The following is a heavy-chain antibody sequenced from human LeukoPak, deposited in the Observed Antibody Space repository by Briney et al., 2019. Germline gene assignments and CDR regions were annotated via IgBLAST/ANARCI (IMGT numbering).Heavy chain of an antibody. CDR2: IYTSGST. J-gene: IGHJ5*02. D-gene: IGHD3-3*01. Sequence: SETLSLTCTVSGGSISSGSYYWSWIRQPAGKGLEWIGRIYTSGSTNYNPSLKSRVTISVDTSKNQFSLKLSSVTAADTAVYYCARAQKYYDFWSGYSLDPWGQGTLVTVSS. V-gene: IGHV4-61*02. CDR1: GGSISSGSYY. CDR3: ARAQKYYDFWSGYSLDP.